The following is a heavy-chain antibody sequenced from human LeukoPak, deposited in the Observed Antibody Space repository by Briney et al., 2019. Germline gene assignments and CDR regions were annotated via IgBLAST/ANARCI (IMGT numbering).Heavy chain of an antibody. CDR3: ARGGETASSSGWSMTDY. V-gene: IGHV3-30-3*01. Sequence: GGSLRLSCAASGFTFNTHTMHWVRQAPGKGLEWVAVISNDGSTKIYADSVKGRFTISRDNSKNTLYLQLNSLRPEDTAVFYCARGGETASSSGWSMTDYWGQGTLVTVSS. J-gene: IGHJ4*02. CDR1: GFTFNTHT. CDR2: ISNDGSTK. D-gene: IGHD6-19*01.